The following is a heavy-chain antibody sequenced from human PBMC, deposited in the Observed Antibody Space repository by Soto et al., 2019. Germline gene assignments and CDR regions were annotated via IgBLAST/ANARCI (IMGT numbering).Heavy chain of an antibody. CDR1: GFTFNTHP. D-gene: IGHD3-3*01. J-gene: IGHJ4*02. V-gene: IGHV3-30-3*01. CDR2: ISYDGTNK. Sequence: QVQLVESGGGVVQPGTYLRLSCAASGFTFNTHPLYWVRQAPGKGLEWVAFISYDGTNKFYADSVKGLFTISRNTSKSTLYLQMYSLRDDDSAVYYCARGVEGWYFDYWGRGSLVTVSS. CDR3: ARGVEGWYFDY.